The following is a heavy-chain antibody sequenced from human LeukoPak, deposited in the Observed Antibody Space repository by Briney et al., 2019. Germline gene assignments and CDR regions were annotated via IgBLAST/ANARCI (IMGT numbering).Heavy chain of an antibody. D-gene: IGHD3-22*01. V-gene: IGHV3-15*01. Sequence: ETLSLTCAVYGGSFSGYYWSWIRQPPGKGLEWVGRIKSKTDGGTTDYAAPVKGRFTISRDDSKNTLYLQMNSLKTEDTAVYYCTVTGYYYDSSGYYYGDAFDIWGQGTMVTVSS. CDR3: TVTGYYYDSSGYYYGDAFDI. CDR2: IKSKTDGGTT. J-gene: IGHJ3*02. CDR1: GGSFSGYY.